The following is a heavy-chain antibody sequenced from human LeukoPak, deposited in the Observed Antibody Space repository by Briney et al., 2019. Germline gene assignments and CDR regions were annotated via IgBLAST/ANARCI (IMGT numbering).Heavy chain of an antibody. CDR3: AREHVLAEYFDY. CDR2: INRDETRT. J-gene: IGHJ4*02. Sequence: GGSLRLSCAASGFTFSRYWMHWVRQVPGKGLVWVSRINRDETRTSYADSVKGRFTISRDNAKNTLYLQMNSLRAEDTAVYYCAREHVLAEYFDYWGQGTLVTVSS. CDR1: GFTFSRYW. D-gene: IGHD5/OR15-5a*01. V-gene: IGHV3-74*01.